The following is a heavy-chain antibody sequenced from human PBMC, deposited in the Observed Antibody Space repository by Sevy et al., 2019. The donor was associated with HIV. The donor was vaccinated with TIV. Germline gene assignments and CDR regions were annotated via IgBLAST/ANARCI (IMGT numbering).Heavy chain of an antibody. CDR3: VRVFSATYSAYFDY. CDR1: GVTTEDYG. CDR2: IYWNGGST. Sequence: GGSLRLSCAGSGVTTEDYGMNWVRQVPGKGLEWVSGIYWNGGSTAYADSVKGRFTISRDNAKRSLYLQMNSLRVDDTALYYCVRVFSATYSAYFDYWGQGALVTVSS. D-gene: IGHD1-26*01. J-gene: IGHJ4*02. V-gene: IGHV3-20*04.